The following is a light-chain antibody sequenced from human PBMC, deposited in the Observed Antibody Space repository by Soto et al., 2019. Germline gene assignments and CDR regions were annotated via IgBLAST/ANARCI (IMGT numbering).Light chain of an antibody. CDR1: QSVHNY. CDR3: QQTYNTPWT. V-gene: IGKV1-39*01. CDR2: AAS. Sequence: DIQMTQSPSSLSASVGDRVTITCRASQSVHNYLNWYQQKPGKAPRLLIYAASFLQSGVPSRFSGSGSGTDFTLTISSLRPEDFATYYCQQTYNTPWTFGQGTRVEIK. J-gene: IGKJ1*01.